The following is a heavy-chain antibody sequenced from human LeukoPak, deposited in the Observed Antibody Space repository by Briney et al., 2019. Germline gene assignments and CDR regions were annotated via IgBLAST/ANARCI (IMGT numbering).Heavy chain of an antibody. J-gene: IGHJ1*01. CDR2: INHSGST. V-gene: IGHV4-34*01. CDR1: GGSFSGYY. Sequence: PSETLSLTCAVYGGSFSGYYWSWIRQPPGKGLEWIGEINHSGSTNYNPSLKSRVTISVDTSKNQFSLKLSSVTAADTAVYYCARGRSYGSGSYLNQHWGQGTLVAVSS. CDR3: ARGRSYGSGSYLNQH. D-gene: IGHD3-10*01.